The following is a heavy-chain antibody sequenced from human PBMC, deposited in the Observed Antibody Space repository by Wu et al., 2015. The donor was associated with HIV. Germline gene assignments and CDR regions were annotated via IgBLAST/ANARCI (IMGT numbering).Heavy chain of an antibody. V-gene: IGHV1-69*11. Sequence: QVQLVQSGAEVRKPGSSVKVSCKASGGTFSRSGFSWVRQVPGQGFEWMGRIIPIHGAANYAQKFEGRVTITADESTSTAYMDLSSLTSEDTAVYYCARDMPSIYDSSGHRSLDIWGQGTVVAVSS. J-gene: IGHJ3*02. CDR2: IIPIHGAA. CDR1: GGTFSRSG. D-gene: IGHD3-22*01. CDR3: ARDMPSIYDSSGHRSLDI.